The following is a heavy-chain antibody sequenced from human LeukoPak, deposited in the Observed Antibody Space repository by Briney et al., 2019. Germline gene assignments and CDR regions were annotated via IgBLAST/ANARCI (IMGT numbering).Heavy chain of an antibody. CDR2: INPSGGST. Sequence: ASVKVSCKASGYTFTGYYMHWVRQAPGQGLEWMGIINPSGGSTSYAQKFQGRVTMTRDMSTSTVYMELSSLRSEDTAVYYCARVISGISAFDPWGQGTLVTVSS. J-gene: IGHJ5*02. CDR3: ARVISGISAFDP. D-gene: IGHD3-10*01. CDR1: GYTFTGYY. V-gene: IGHV1-46*01.